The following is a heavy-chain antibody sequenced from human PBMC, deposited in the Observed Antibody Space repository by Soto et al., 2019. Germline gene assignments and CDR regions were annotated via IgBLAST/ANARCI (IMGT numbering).Heavy chain of an antibody. V-gene: IGHV4-4*07. J-gene: IGHJ4*02. CDR3: ARESRSALGTVEH. CDR2: IYASGNT. Sequence: SETLSPTFTFSGPSTSDNYWSWTRQPAGKGLECIGRIYASGNTNYNPSLKSRVTMSVDTSKNQFSLTLNSVTAADTAVYYCARESRSALGTVEHWGRGTLVTVS. CDR1: GPSTSDNY. D-gene: IGHD6-13*01.